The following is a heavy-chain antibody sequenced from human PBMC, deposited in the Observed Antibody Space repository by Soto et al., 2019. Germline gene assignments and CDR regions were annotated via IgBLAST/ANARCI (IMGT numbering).Heavy chain of an antibody. V-gene: IGHV1-8*01. CDR1: GYTFTSYD. CDR2: MNPNSGNT. CDR3: ARVRYDSSGYYFDY. Sequence: QVQLVQSGAEVKKPGASVKVSCKASGYTFTSYDINWVRQATGQGLEWMGWMNPNSGNTGYAQKFQGRVTMTRNTSRSTAYMELSSLRSEDTAVYYCARVRYDSSGYYFDYWGQGTLVTVAS. J-gene: IGHJ4*02. D-gene: IGHD3-22*01.